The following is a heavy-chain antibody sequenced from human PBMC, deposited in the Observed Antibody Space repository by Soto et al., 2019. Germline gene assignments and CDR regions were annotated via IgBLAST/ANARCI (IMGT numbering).Heavy chain of an antibody. CDR3: ASYHDNTGSDHPSGAFDI. V-gene: IGHV4-4*02. CDR1: GGSINSSNW. J-gene: IGHJ3*02. D-gene: IGHD3-22*01. Sequence: SETLSLTCAASGGSINSSNWWSGVRQPPNKGVEWSGEIYRSGTTNYNPSLTTRGSLSVDESNHHFSLKLTSVTAGDPAIYDRASYHDNTGSDHPSGAFDIWGQGAMMTVS. CDR2: IYRSGTT.